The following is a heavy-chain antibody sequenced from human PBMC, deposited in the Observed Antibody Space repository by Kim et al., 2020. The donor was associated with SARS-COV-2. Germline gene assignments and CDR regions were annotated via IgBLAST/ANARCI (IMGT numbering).Heavy chain of an antibody. CDR3: AREGGFGELLNNWFDP. CDR2: ISAYNGNT. V-gene: IGHV1-18*01. Sequence: ASVKVSCKASGYTFTSYGISWVRQAPGQGLEWMGWISAYNGNTNYAQKLQGRVTMTTDTSTSTAYMELRSLRSDDTAVYYCAREGGFGELLNNWFDPWGQGTLVTVSS. D-gene: IGHD3-10*01. J-gene: IGHJ5*02. CDR1: GYTFTSYG.